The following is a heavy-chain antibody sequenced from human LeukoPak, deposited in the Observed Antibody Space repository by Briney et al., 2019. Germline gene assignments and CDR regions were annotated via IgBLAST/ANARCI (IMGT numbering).Heavy chain of an antibody. CDR1: GGTFSSYV. CDR3: ARDRERTVTTNRWFDP. D-gene: IGHD4-17*01. J-gene: IGHJ5*02. CDR2: IIPIFGIA. V-gene: IGHV1-69*04. Sequence: GASVKVSCKASGGTFSSYVISWVRQAPGQGLEWMGRIIPIFGIANYAQKFQGRVTITADKSTSTAYMELSSLRSEDTAVYYCARDRERTVTTNRWFDPWGQGTLVTVSS.